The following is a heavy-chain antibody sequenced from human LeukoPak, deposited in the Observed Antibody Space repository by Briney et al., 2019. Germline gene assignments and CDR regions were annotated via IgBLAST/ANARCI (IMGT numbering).Heavy chain of an antibody. Sequence: HPSETLSLPCTVSGGSISSYYWSWIRQPPGKGLEWIGYIYYSGSTNYNPSLKSRVTISVDTSKNQFSLKLSSVTAADTAVYYCTRGSIAYYMDVWGKGTTVTISS. CDR3: TRGSIAYYMDV. CDR2: IYYSGST. V-gene: IGHV4-59*01. CDR1: GGSISSYY. D-gene: IGHD3-22*01. J-gene: IGHJ6*03.